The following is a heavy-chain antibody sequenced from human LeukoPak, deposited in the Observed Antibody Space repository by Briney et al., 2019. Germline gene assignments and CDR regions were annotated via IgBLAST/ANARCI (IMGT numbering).Heavy chain of an antibody. V-gene: IGHV4-39*07. D-gene: IGHD2-15*01. J-gene: IGHJ4*02. CDR1: GGSISSSSYY. Sequence: SETLSLTCTVSGGSISSSSYYWGWIRQPPGKGLEWIGSIYYSGSTYYNPSLKSRVTISVDTSKNQFSLKLSSVTAADTAVYYCARDGEGYCSGGSCYSVAFDYWGQGTLVTVSS. CDR2: IYYSGST. CDR3: ARDGEGYCSGGSCYSVAFDY.